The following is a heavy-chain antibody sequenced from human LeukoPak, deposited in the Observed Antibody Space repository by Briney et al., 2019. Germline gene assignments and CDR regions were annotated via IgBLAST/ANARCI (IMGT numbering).Heavy chain of an antibody. Sequence: PSETLSLTCAVYGGSFSGYYWSWIRQPPGKGLEWIGETNHSGSTNYNPSLKSRVTISVDTSKNQFSLKLSSVTAADTAVYYCARGRYSYGYCYFDYWGQGTLVTVSS. J-gene: IGHJ4*02. CDR1: GGSFSGYY. CDR2: TNHSGST. D-gene: IGHD5-18*01. CDR3: ARGRYSYGYCYFDY. V-gene: IGHV4-34*01.